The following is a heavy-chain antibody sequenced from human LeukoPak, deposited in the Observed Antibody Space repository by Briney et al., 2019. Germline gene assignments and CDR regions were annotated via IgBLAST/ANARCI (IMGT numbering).Heavy chain of an antibody. CDR2: IYSGGST. D-gene: IGHD6-19*01. V-gene: IGHV3-53*01. J-gene: IGHJ4*02. CDR3: QSSGWYGDIDY. Sequence: GGSLRLSCAASGFTVSSNYMSWVRQAPGKGLEWVSVIYSGGSTYYADSVKGRFTISRDNSKNTLYLQMNSLRAEDTAVYYCQSSGWYGDIDYWGQGTLVTVSS. CDR1: GFTVSSNY.